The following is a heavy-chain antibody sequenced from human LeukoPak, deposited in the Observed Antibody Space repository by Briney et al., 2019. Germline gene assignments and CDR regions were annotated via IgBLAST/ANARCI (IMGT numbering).Heavy chain of an antibody. CDR2: INPKSGGT. J-gene: IGHJ5*02. D-gene: IGHD2-2*02. CDR3: ARADFLYTGLAVATATRYTRMVTWFDP. Sequence: ASVKVTCKASGYSFSDYYIHWVRQAPGQGLEWMGWINPKSGGTQLKENFQGRVTMTRDSSISTAYLELSGLRSDDTAIYYCARADFLYTGLAVATATRYTRMVTWFDPWGQGTLVTVSS. V-gene: IGHV1-2*02. CDR1: GYSFSDYY.